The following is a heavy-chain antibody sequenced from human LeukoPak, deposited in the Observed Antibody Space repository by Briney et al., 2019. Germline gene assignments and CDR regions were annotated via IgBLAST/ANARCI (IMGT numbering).Heavy chain of an antibody. J-gene: IGHJ5*02. V-gene: IGHV1-2*02. CDR3: ARERQLVRKNWFDP. CDR2: INPNSGGT. Sequence: ASVKVSCKASGYTFTGYYMHWVRQAPGQGLEWMGWINPNSGGTNYAQKFHGRVTMTKDTSINTGYMELSRLTSDDTAVYYCARERQLVRKNWFDPWGQGTLVTVPS. CDR1: GYTFTGYY. D-gene: IGHD6-13*01.